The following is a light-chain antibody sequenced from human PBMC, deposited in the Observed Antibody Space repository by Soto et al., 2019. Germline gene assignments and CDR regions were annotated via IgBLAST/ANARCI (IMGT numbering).Light chain of an antibody. CDR3: SSYTTSNTRQIV. V-gene: IGLV2-14*03. J-gene: IGLJ1*01. CDR2: DVS. CDR1: SSDVGGYNY. Sequence: QSVLNQPASVSGSPGQSITISATGTSSDVGGYNYVSWYQHHPGKAPKLIIFDVSNRPSGASNPFSGSKPGNTASLTISGLQPEDEADYYCSSYTTSNTRQIVFGTGTKVTGL.